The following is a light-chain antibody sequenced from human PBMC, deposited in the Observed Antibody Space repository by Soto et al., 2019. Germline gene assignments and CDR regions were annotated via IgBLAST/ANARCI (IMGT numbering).Light chain of an antibody. Sequence: DIQMTHSPSTLSVSLVDRITITCRASEDIDTSLAWFQQRPGKAPKVLIAGASGLMNGVPSTFSGSGSGTEFALTISSVQPDDFATYFCQHYDTFSWTFGQGTKVDIK. CDR2: GAS. CDR1: EDIDTS. V-gene: IGKV1-5*01. J-gene: IGKJ1*01. CDR3: QHYDTFSWT.